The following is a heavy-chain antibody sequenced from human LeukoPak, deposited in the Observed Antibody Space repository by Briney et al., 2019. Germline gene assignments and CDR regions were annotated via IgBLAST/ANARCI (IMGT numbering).Heavy chain of an antibody. D-gene: IGHD6-13*01. V-gene: IGHV3-7*01. CDR2: IKQDGSEK. CDR1: GFTFSSYW. J-gene: IGHJ4*02. Sequence: GGSLRLSCAASGFTFSSYWMSWVRQAPGKGLEWVANIKQDGSEKYYVDSVKGRFTISRDNAKNSLYLQMNSLRAEDTAVYYCARDRPGYTSSWYSPFDYWGQGTLVTVSS. CDR3: ARDRPGYTSSWYSPFDY.